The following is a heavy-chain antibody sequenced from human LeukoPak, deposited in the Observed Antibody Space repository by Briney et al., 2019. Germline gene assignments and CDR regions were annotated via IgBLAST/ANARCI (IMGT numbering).Heavy chain of an antibody. CDR3: ARDEDAAGPFPADY. J-gene: IGHJ4*02. CDR2: ISISSNYI. V-gene: IGHV3-21*01. D-gene: IGHD6-13*01. Sequence: GGSLRLSCAASGFTFSRYSMNWVRQAPGKGLEWVSSISISSNYIYYPDSLKGRFTISRDNAKNSLYLQMNSLRAEDTAVYYCARDEDAAGPFPADYWGQGTLVTVSS. CDR1: GFTFSRYS.